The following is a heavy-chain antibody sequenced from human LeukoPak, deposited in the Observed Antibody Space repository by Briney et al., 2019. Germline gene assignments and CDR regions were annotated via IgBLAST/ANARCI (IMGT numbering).Heavy chain of an antibody. V-gene: IGHV1-2*06. CDR2: INPSSGGT. J-gene: IGHJ4*02. CDR3: ASGTTERIDY. D-gene: IGHD1-1*01. CDR1: GYTFTAQY. Sequence: ASVKVSCKASGYTFTAQYMHWVRQAPGQGLEWMGRINPSSGGTNYVQKFQGGVTTTRDTSITTAYMELTSLRSDDTAVYYCASGTTERIDYWGQGTLVTVSS.